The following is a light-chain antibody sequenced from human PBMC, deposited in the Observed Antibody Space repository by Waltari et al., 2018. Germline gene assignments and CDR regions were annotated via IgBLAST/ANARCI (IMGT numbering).Light chain of an antibody. Sequence: EIVLTQSPARMSLSPRPRATLSCRASRSVSNELAWYQQKPGQAPRLLIYDASTRAAGIPARFSGSGSGTDFTLIISSLEPEDFAVYYCQQRFAWPRTFGQGTKLEI. J-gene: IGKJ2*01. V-gene: IGKV3-11*01. CDR2: DAS. CDR3: QQRFAWPRT. CDR1: RSVSNE.